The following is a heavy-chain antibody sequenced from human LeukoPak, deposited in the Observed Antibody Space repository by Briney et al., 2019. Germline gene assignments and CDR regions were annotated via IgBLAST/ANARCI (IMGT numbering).Heavy chain of an antibody. CDR2: IYPGDSDT. D-gene: IGHD6-13*01. V-gene: IGHV5-51*01. Sequence: GESLKISCKGSGYRVTSYWIGWVRQMPGKGLEWMGIIYPGDSDTRYSPSFQGQVTISADKSISTAYLQWSSLKASDTAMYYCASRSSSWNDAFDIWGQGTMVTVSS. J-gene: IGHJ3*02. CDR1: GYRVTSYW. CDR3: ASRSSSWNDAFDI.